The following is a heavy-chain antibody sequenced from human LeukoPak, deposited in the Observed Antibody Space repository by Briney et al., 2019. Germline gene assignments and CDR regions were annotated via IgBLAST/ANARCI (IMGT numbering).Heavy chain of an antibody. CDR3: ARDKDSLGWFDP. V-gene: IGHV1-46*01. CDR2: INPGGGST. D-gene: IGHD2-15*01. J-gene: IGHJ5*02. Sequence: ASVKVSCKASGYIFTNYHMHWVRQAPGQGLEWMGIINPGGGSTSYAQKFQGRVTITTDESTSTAYMELSSLRSEDTAVYYCARDKDSLGWFDPWGQGTLVTVSS. CDR1: GYIFTNYH.